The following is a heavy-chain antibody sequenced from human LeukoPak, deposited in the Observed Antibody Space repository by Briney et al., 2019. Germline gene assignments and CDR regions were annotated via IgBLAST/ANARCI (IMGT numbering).Heavy chain of an antibody. CDR3: ARENSKSYYDSSGYPGYYFDY. CDR1: GFTFSSYE. Sequence: GGSLRLSCAASGFTFSSYEMNWVRQAPGKGLEWVSYISSSGSTIYYADSVKGRFTTSRDNAKNTLYLQMNSLRAEDTAVYYCARENSKSYYDSSGYPGYYFDYWGQGTLVTVSS. D-gene: IGHD3-22*01. J-gene: IGHJ4*02. V-gene: IGHV3-48*03. CDR2: ISSSGSTI.